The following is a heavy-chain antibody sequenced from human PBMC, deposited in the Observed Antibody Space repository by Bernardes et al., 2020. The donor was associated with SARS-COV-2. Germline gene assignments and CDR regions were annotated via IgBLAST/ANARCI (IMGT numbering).Heavy chain of an antibody. CDR2: MSGDGSGT. Sequence: GGSLRLSCAASGITFSGYWMHWVRQPPGKGLVWLSRMSGDGSGTTYADYVKGRFIISRDNAKNTLYLQMNSLRVEDTGVYYCAGTSTTCCDYWGQGTLVTVSS. CDR1: GITFSGYW. D-gene: IGHD2-2*01. V-gene: IGHV3-74*01. CDR3: AGTSTTCCDY. J-gene: IGHJ4*02.